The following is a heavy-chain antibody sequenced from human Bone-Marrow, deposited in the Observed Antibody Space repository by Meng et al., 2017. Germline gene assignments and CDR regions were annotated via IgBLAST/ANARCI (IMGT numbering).Heavy chain of an antibody. J-gene: IGHJ4*02. D-gene: IGHD1-26*01. V-gene: IGHV3-21*01. CDR3: ARDDVGATAVDY. Sequence: GESLKISCAASGFTFSSYSMNWVRQAPGKGLEWVSSISCSSSYIYYADSVKGRFTISRDNSKNTLYLQMNTLKAEDTAVYYCARDDVGATAVDYWGQGTLVTVSS. CDR1: GFTFSSYS. CDR2: ISCSSSYI.